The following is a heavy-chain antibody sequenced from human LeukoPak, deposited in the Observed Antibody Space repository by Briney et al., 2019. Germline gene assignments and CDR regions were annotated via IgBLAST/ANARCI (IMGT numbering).Heavy chain of an antibody. V-gene: IGHV3-33*01. CDR2: IWYDGSNK. Sequence: GGSLRLSCAASGFTFSSYGMHWVRQAPGKGLEWVAVIWYDGSNKYYADSVKGRFTISRDNSKNTLYPRMNSLRAEDTAVYYCARTLGYCSGGSCYSYYFDYWGQGTLVTVSS. CDR3: ARTLGYCSGGSCYSYYFDY. CDR1: GFTFSSYG. J-gene: IGHJ4*02. D-gene: IGHD2-15*01.